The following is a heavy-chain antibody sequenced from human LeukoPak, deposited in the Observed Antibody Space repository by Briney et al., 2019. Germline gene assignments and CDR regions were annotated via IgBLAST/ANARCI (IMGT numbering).Heavy chain of an antibody. Sequence: GGSLRLSCAASGFTFSSYAMHWVRQGPGKGLEWVAVISYDGSNKYYADSVKGRFTISRDNSKNTLYLQMNSLRAEDTAVYYCAREGGQGYYDSSGMFDYWGQGTLVTVSS. CDR1: GFTFSSYA. CDR2: ISYDGSNK. V-gene: IGHV3-30-3*01. J-gene: IGHJ4*02. CDR3: AREGGQGYYDSSGMFDY. D-gene: IGHD3-22*01.